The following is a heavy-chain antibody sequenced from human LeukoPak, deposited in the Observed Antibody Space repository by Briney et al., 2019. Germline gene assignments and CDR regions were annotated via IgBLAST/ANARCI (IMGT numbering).Heavy chain of an antibody. CDR3: AHRRDNWNLDWFDP. CDR1: GFSLSTSGVG. Sequence: SGPTLVKPTQTLTLTCTFSGFSLSTSGVGVGWIRQPPGKALEWLAPIYWDDDKRYSPSLKSRLTTTKDTSKNQVVLTMTNMDPVDTATYYCAHRRDNWNLDWFDPWGQGTLVTVSS. CDR2: IYWDDDK. D-gene: IGHD1-20*01. J-gene: IGHJ5*02. V-gene: IGHV2-5*02.